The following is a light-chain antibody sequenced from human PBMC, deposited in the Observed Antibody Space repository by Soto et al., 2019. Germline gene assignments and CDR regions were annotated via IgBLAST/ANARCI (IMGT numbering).Light chain of an antibody. CDR2: AAS. J-gene: IGKJ1*01. CDR1: QGIRDD. V-gene: IGKV1-6*01. CDR3: LQESNYPWT. Sequence: AIQLTQSPSSLSASVGDRVTITCRASQGIRDDLAWFQQKPGKAPNLLFYAASDLHAMVPSRFRGSRSGTEFTLPVTILQAEDFATYYCLQESNYPWTFGQGNRV.